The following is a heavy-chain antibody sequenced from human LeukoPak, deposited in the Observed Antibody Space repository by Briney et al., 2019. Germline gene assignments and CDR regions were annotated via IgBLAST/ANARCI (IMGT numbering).Heavy chain of an antibody. Sequence: ASVKVSCKASGYTFTGSYMHWVRQAPGQGLEWMGWINPDSGGTNFAQKFQDRVTMTRDTSISTAYMELNSLRSDDTAVYYRAKSHYDYVWGDYRPPFDIWGQGTMVTVSS. J-gene: IGHJ3*02. CDR2: INPDSGGT. CDR3: AKSHYDYVWGDYRPPFDI. CDR1: GYTFTGSY. D-gene: IGHD3-16*02. V-gene: IGHV1-2*02.